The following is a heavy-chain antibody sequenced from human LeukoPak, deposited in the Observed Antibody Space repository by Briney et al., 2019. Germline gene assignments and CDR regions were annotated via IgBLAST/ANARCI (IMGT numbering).Heavy chain of an antibody. V-gene: IGHV3-30*02. CDR1: GFNFSSYG. CDR2: IRYDGSNK. Sequence: GGSLRLSCGASGFNFSSYGMHWVRQAPGKGLEWVAFIRYDGSNKYYADSVEGRFTISRDNSKNTLYLQMNSLRAEDTAVYYCAKDRGGITWLFDYWGQGTLVTVSS. D-gene: IGHD1-20*01. CDR3: AKDRGGITWLFDY. J-gene: IGHJ4*02.